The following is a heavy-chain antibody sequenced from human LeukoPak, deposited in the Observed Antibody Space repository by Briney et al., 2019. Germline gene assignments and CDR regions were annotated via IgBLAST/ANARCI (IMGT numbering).Heavy chain of an antibody. J-gene: IGHJ5*02. CDR2: IYYDGST. Sequence: SETLSLTCTVSGGSISTSTYYWGWIRQPPGKGLEWIGSIYYDGSTYYNPSLKSRVTISVDTSKNQFSLKVSSVTAAGTAVYYCARTRSTSRQPNWFDPWGQGTLATVSS. V-gene: IGHV4-39*07. D-gene: IGHD2-2*01. CDR1: GGSISTSTYY. CDR3: ARTRSTSRQPNWFDP.